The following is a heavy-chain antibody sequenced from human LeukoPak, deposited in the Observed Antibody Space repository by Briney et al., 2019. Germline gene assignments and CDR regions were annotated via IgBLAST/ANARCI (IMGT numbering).Heavy chain of an antibody. D-gene: IGHD3-16*01. CDR2: IYSGGST. V-gene: IGHV3-53*01. J-gene: IGHJ4*02. CDR1: GFTVSSNY. Sequence: GGSLRLSCAASGFTVSSNYMSWVRQAPGKGLEWVSVIYSGGSTYYADSVKGRFTISRDNSKNTLYLQMNSLRAEDTAVYYCAKDGVPFYFDYWGQGTLVTVSS. CDR3: AKDGVPFYFDY.